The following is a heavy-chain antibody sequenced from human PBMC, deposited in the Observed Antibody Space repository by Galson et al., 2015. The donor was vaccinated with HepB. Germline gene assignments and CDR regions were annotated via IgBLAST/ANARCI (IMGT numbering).Heavy chain of an antibody. CDR2: IYPGDSDT. D-gene: IGHD2-2*02. CDR3: ARSGYCSSTSCYTGYYYYGMDV. CDR1: GYSFTSYW. Sequence: QSGAEVKKPGESLKISCKGSGYSFTSYWIGWVRQMPGKGLEWMGIIYPGDSDTRYSPSFQGQVTISADKSISTAYLQWSSLKASDTAMYYCARSGYCSSTSCYTGYYYYGMDVWGQGTTVTVS. J-gene: IGHJ6*02. V-gene: IGHV5-51*01.